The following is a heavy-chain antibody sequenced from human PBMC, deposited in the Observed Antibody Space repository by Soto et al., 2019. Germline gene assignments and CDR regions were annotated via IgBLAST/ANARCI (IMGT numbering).Heavy chain of an antibody. D-gene: IGHD5-12*01. V-gene: IGHV5-51*01. CDR1: GYSFTNYW. J-gene: IGHJ3*02. CDR3: AKVRFVATIRSGAFDI. CDR2: IYPGDSDT. Sequence: PGESLEISCKGSGYSFTNYWVGWVRQMPGKGLEWMGIIYPGDSDTRYSPSLQGQVTMSADKPISTAYLQWSSLRAEDTAVYYCAKVRFVATIRSGAFDIWGQGTMVTVSS.